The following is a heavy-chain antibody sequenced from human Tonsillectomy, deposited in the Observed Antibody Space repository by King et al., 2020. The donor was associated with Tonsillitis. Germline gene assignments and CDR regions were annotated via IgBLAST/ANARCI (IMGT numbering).Heavy chain of an antibody. CDR2: ISYDGSKE. Sequence: VQLVESGGGVVQPGRSLRLSCAASGFTFSNFAMHWVRQAPCKGPEWVADISYDGSKEYYADFVKGRFTISKNTLYLQMNSLRTEDTAVYYCARRDGALDYYYYGLDVWGQGTTVTVSS. J-gene: IGHJ6*02. V-gene: IGHV3-30-3*01. D-gene: IGHD4-17*01. CDR1: GFTFSNFA. CDR3: ARRDGALDYYYYGLDV.